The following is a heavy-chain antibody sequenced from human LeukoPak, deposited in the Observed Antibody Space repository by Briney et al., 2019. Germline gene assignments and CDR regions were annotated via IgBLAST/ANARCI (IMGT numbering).Heavy chain of an antibody. CDR2: IDWDDDK. Sequence: SGPTLVNPTQTLTLTCTFSGFSLSTSGMRVSWIRQPPGKALEWLARIDWDDDKFYSTSLKTRLTISKDTSKNQVVLTMTNMDPVDTATYYCARPSHSSGWYYLHPWGQGTLVTVSS. CDR3: ARPSHSSGWYYLHP. V-gene: IGHV2-70*04. CDR1: GFSLSTSGMR. D-gene: IGHD6-19*01. J-gene: IGHJ5*02.